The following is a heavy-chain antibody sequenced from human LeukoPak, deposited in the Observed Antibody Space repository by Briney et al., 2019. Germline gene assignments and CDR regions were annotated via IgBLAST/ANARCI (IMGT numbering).Heavy chain of an antibody. Sequence: SETLSLTCTVSGGSISSYYWNWIRQPPGKGLEWIGYIYYSGSTNYNPSLQSRVTISVDTSKNQFSLKLSSVTAADTAVYFCARRRGLDYDNWGQGTLVTVSS. CDR2: IYYSGST. J-gene: IGHJ4*02. CDR3: ARRRGLDYDN. CDR1: GGSISSYY. D-gene: IGHD3/OR15-3a*01. V-gene: IGHV4-59*08.